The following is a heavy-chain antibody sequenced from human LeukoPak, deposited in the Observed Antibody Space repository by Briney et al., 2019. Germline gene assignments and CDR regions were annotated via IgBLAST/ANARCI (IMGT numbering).Heavy chain of an antibody. CDR2: IFSTGST. D-gene: IGHD1-26*01. CDR1: GGSISSYY. J-gene: IGHJ4*02. CDR3: ARAQWELPDY. V-gene: IGHV4-4*07. Sequence: SETLSLTCTVSGGSISSYYWNWIRQPAGKGLEWVGRIFSTGSTNYNPSLKGRVTMSVDMSKNQFSLKLRSVTAADTAMYYCARAQWELPDYWGQGTPVTVSS.